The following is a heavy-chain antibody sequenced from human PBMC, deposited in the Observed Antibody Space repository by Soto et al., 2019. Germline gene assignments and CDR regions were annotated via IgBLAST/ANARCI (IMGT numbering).Heavy chain of an antibody. CDR2: ISNSGGST. V-gene: IGHV3-23*01. CDR3: ARRSVVVPAGEGNWFDP. Sequence: GGSLRLSCAASGFTFSNSGMNWVRQAPGKGLEWVSSISNSGGSTFYADSVKGQVTISADKSISTAYLQWSSLKASDTAMYYCARRSVVVPAGEGNWFDPWGQGTLVTVSS. D-gene: IGHD2-2*01. J-gene: IGHJ5*02. CDR1: GFTFSNSG.